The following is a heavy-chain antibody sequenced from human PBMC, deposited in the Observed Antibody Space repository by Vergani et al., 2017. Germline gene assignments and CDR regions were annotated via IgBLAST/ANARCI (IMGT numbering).Heavy chain of an antibody. CDR1: GGSVSSGSYY. CDR2: IYYSGST. J-gene: IGHJ4*02. D-gene: IGHD2-15*01. CDR3: ARDSQRID. Sequence: QVQLQESGPGLVKPSETLSLTCTVSGGSVSSGSYYWSWIRQPPGKGLEWIGYIYYSGSTNYNPSLKSRVTISVDTSKNQFSLKLSSVTAADTAVYYCARDSQRIDWGQGTLVTVSS. V-gene: IGHV4-61*01.